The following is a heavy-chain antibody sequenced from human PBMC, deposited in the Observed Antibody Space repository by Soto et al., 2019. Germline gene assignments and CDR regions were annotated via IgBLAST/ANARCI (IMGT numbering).Heavy chain of an antibody. Sequence: GGSLRLSCAASGFTFSSYEMNWVRQAPGKGLEWVSYISSSGSTIYYADSVKGRFTISRDNAKNSLYLQMNSLRAEDTAVYYGAREPTGISTGTTGGAFDIWGQGTMVTVSS. V-gene: IGHV3-48*03. J-gene: IGHJ3*02. CDR3: AREPTGISTGTTGGAFDI. D-gene: IGHD1-1*01. CDR2: ISSSGSTI. CDR1: GFTFSSYE.